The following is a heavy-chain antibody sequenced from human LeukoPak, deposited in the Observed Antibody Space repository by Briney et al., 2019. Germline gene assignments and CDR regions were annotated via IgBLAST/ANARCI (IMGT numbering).Heavy chain of an antibody. CDR2: ISSSSSYI. D-gene: IGHD3-9*01. V-gene: IGHV3-21*01. CDR3: ARDGYYDILTGYYTALEFDY. J-gene: IGHJ4*02. CDR1: GFTFSSYG. Sequence: GGSLRLSCAASGFTFSSYGMHWVRQAPGKGLEWVSSISSSSSYIYYADSVKGRFTISRDNAKNSLYLQMNSLRAEDTAVYYCARDGYYDILTGYYTALEFDYWGQGTLVTVSS.